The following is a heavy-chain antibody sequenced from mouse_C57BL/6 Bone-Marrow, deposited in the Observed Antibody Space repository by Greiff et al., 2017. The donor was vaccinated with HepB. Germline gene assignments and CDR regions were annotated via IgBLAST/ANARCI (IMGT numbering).Heavy chain of an antibody. J-gene: IGHJ4*01. CDR1: GYTFTDYY. CDR3: ARPIYYDYDGKAMDY. D-gene: IGHD2-4*01. Sequence: EVQLQQSGPELVKPGASVKISCKASGYTFTDYYMNWVKQSQGKSLEWIGDINPNNGGTSYNQKFKGKATVTVDKSSSTAYMELRSLTSEDSAVYYCARPIYYDYDGKAMDYWGQGTSVTVSS. CDR2: INPNNGGT. V-gene: IGHV1-26*01.